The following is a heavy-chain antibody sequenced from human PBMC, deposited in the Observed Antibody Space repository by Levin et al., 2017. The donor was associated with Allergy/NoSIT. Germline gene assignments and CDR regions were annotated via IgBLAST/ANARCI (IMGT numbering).Heavy chain of an antibody. J-gene: IGHJ4*02. Sequence: GGSLRLSCAASGFIFSSYGIHWVRQAPGKGLEWVAVISYDGSNKYYADSVKGRFTISRDNSKNRLYLQMNSLRAEDTAIYYCAKDVGGRGGRYDFWSGYSVYWGQGTLVTVSS. CDR3: AKDVGGRGGRYDFWSGYSVY. V-gene: IGHV3-30*18. D-gene: IGHD3-3*01. CDR1: GFIFSSYG. CDR2: ISYDGSNK.